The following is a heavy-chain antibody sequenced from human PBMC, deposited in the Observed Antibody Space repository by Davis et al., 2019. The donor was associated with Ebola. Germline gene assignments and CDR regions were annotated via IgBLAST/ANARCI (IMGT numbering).Heavy chain of an antibody. J-gene: IGHJ4*02. CDR3: ARAEDNGQQ. Sequence: GESLKISCAASEVTCSSEAMSWNRQAQGKGLEWDSYISCSSSYTNYADSVKGRFTRSRDNAKNSLYLQMNRLRAEDTAVYYCARAEDNGQQWGQGTLVTVSS. V-gene: IGHV3-11*06. CDR1: EVTCSSEA. CDR2: ISCSSSYT. D-gene: IGHD4/OR15-4a*01.